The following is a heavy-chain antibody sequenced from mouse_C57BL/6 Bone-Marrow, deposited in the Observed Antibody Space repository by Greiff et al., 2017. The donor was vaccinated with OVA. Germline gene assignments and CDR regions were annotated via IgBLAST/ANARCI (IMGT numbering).Heavy chain of an antibody. D-gene: IGHD1-1*01. CDR2: IRLKSDNYAT. J-gene: IGHJ1*03. V-gene: IGHV6-3*01. CDR3: TGGVDGWYFDV. CDR1: GFTFSNYW. Sequence: EVKVEESGGGLVQPGGSMKLSCVASGFTFSNYWMNWVRQSPEKGLEWVAQIRLKSDNYATHYAESVKGRFTISRDDSKSSVYLQMNNLRAEDTGIYYCTGGVDGWYFDVWGTGTTVTVSS.